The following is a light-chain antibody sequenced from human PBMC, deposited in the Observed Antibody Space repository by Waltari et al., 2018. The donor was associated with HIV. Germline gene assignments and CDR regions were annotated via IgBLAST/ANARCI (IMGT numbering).Light chain of an antibody. J-gene: IGLJ3*02. CDR2: DDN. Sequence: YVLTQPPSVSVVPGQTATVACIGHKIGTKDVHWYRQRPGQAPEVVVHDDNDRPSEIPVRISGSNSGDMATLRIENVESDDEAVYSCHVWDPNDDWVFGGGTKLTVL. CDR3: HVWDPNDDWV. CDR1: KIGTKD. V-gene: IGLV3-21*02.